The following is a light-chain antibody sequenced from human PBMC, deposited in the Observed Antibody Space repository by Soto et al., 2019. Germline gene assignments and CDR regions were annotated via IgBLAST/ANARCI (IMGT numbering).Light chain of an antibody. J-gene: IGKJ4*01. Sequence: DIVMTQSPDSLAVSLGERATINCKSSQSVLYSSANKNYLAWYQQKPGQPPKLLIYWASTRDSGVPDRFSGSGSGADFTLTISSLQAEDVAVYYCQQYYTTLTFGGGTRVEIK. CDR3: QQYYTTLT. CDR2: WAS. CDR1: QSVLYSSANKNY. V-gene: IGKV4-1*01.